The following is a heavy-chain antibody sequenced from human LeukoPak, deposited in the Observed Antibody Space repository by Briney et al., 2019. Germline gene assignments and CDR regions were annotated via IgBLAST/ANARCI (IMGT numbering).Heavy chain of an antibody. J-gene: IGHJ4*02. D-gene: IGHD3-3*01. Sequence: GGSLRLPCAASGFTVSSNYMSWVRQAPGKGLEWISVIYSGGSTYYADSVKGRFTISRDNSKNTLYLQMNSLRAEDTAVYYCARGYYGGAPDYWGQGTLVTVSS. CDR1: GFTVSSNY. V-gene: IGHV3-66*01. CDR2: IYSGGST. CDR3: ARGYYGGAPDY.